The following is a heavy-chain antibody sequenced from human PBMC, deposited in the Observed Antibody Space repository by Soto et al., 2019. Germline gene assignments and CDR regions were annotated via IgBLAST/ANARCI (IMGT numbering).Heavy chain of an antibody. CDR3: ARVFCGSTSFHGGNFEY. J-gene: IGHJ4*02. CDR1: GLTVSSNA. D-gene: IGHD2-2*01. Sequence: PGGSLRLSCAASGLTVSSNAMRWVRQAAGKGLEWISAIIDGGSKTDYPDSVNGRFTISRYNSKNTLDLQMSSLRAEDTALYYCARVFCGSTSFHGGNFEYWGQGTRVSVSS. V-gene: IGHV3-23*01. CDR2: IIDGGSKT.